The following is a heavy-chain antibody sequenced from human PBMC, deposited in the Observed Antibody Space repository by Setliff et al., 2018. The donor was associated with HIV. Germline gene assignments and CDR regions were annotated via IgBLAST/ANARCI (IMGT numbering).Heavy chain of an antibody. CDR1: GYSMSSGYY. D-gene: IGHD2-2*01. Sequence: PSETLSLTCGVSGYSMSSGYYRGWIRQPPGKGLEWIGNVYHTGSTYYNPSLKSRVTISVDTSKNQFSLKLSSVIAADTAVYYCARHAAGPDGPFDYWGQGTLVTVSS. J-gene: IGHJ4*02. CDR2: VYHTGST. V-gene: IGHV4-38-2*01. CDR3: ARHAAGPDGPFDY.